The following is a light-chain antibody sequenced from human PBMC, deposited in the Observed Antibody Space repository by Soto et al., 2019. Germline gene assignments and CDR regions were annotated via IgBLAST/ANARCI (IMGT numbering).Light chain of an antibody. CDR1: QSVSSSY. CDR3: QHYGSSLWT. V-gene: IGKV3-20*01. Sequence: EVVLTQSPGTLSLSPGERATLSCRASQSVSSSYLTWYQQKPGQAPRLLIYGASNRATGIPDRFSGSGSGTDVTLTISGLEPEDFAVYYCQHYGSSLWTFGQGTKVEIK. CDR2: GAS. J-gene: IGKJ1*01.